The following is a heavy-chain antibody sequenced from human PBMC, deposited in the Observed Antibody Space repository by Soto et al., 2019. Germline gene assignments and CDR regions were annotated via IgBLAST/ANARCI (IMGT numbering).Heavy chain of an antibody. V-gene: IGHV3-7*01. J-gene: IGHJ4*02. CDR2: LDQDGSES. Sequence: EVQLVESGGGLVQPGGSLRLSCAASGFTFSTYWMTWVRRPPGKGLERVANLDQDGSESYYVDSVRGRFTISRDNAKNPLYLQMNSLRAEDTAVYYCVCGGNFFVYWGQGTLVTVAP. CDR3: VCGGNFFVY. D-gene: IGHD3-16*01. CDR1: GFTFSTYW.